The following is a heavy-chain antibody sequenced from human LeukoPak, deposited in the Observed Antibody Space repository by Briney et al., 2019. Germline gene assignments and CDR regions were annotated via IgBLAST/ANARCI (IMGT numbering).Heavy chain of an antibody. J-gene: IGHJ3*02. CDR3: ACRGYSYGYLDAFDI. D-gene: IGHD5-18*01. CDR2: IYHSGST. Sequence: SETLSLTCAASGGSISSSNWWSWVRQPPGKGLEWIGEIYHSGSTNYNPSLKSRVTISVDKSKNQFSLKLSSVTAADTAVYYCACRGYSYGYLDAFDIWGQGTMVTVSS. CDR1: GGSISSSNW. V-gene: IGHV4-4*02.